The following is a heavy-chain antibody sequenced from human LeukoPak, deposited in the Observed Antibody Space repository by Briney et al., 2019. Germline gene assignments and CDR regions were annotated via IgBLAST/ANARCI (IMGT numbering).Heavy chain of an antibody. CDR2: ISGTTGII. Sequence: QSGGSLRLSCAASGFTFGSYSMNWVRQAPGKGLEWLSYISGTTGIIYYADSVKGRFTISRDNAKNSLYLQMNSLRAEDTAVYYCAREVAYCGGDCSGGWFDPWGQGTLVTVSS. CDR1: GFTFGSYS. J-gene: IGHJ5*02. CDR3: AREVAYCGGDCSGGWFDP. V-gene: IGHV3-48*01. D-gene: IGHD2-21*02.